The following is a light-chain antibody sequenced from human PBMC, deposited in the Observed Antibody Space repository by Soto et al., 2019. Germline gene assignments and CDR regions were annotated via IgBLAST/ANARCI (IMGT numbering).Light chain of an antibody. CDR3: AAWDDSLNGVV. CDR1: SSNIGSNT. J-gene: IGLJ2*01. CDR2: SNN. Sequence: QSVLTQPPSASGTPGQRVTISCSGGSSNIGSNTVNWYQQLPGTAPKLLIYSNNQRPSEVPDRFSGSKSGTSASLAISGLQSEDEADYYCAAWDDSLNGVVFGGGTKLTVL. V-gene: IGLV1-44*01.